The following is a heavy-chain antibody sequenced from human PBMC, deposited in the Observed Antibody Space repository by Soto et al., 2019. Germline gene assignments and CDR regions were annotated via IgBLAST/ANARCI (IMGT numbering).Heavy chain of an antibody. D-gene: IGHD2-2*01. CDR3: ARSQGSSTSLEIYYYYSYGMDV. V-gene: IGHV1-69*01. J-gene: IGHJ6*02. CDR1: GGTFSSYA. CDR2: IIPISDTT. Sequence: QVQLVQSGAEVKKPGSSVKVSCKASGGTFSSYAISWVRQAPGQGLEWMGGIIPISDTTNYAQKFQGRVTITEDESTSTAYMELSSLRSEDTAVYYCARSQGSSTSLEIYYYYSYGMDVWGQGTTVTVSS.